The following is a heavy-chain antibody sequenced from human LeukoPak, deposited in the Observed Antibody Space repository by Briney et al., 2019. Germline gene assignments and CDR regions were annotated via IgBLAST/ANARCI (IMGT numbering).Heavy chain of an antibody. D-gene: IGHD6-19*01. V-gene: IGHV3-21*01. CDR3: ARPYSSGLDAFDI. CDR2: ISSSSSYI. J-gene: IGHJ3*02. Sequence: GGSLRLSCAASGFTFSSYSMNWVRQAPGKGLEWVSSISSSSSYIYYADSVKGRFTISRDNAKNSLYLQMNSPRAEDTAVYYCARPYSSGLDAFDIWGQGTMVTVSS. CDR1: GFTFSSYS.